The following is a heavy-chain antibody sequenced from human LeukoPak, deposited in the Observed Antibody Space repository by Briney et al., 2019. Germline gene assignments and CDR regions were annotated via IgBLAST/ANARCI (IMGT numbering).Heavy chain of an antibody. Sequence: SETLSLTCTVSGGSISSSGFYWGWIRQPPGMGLEWIGSINYSGTTYYNPSLKSRVSISVDTSKSQFSLKLSSLTATDTAVYYCARQWDSSGYHEYFQHWGQGTLVTVSS. V-gene: IGHV4-39*01. CDR1: GGSISSSGFY. D-gene: IGHD3-22*01. CDR3: ARQWDSSGYHEYFQH. CDR2: INYSGTT. J-gene: IGHJ1*01.